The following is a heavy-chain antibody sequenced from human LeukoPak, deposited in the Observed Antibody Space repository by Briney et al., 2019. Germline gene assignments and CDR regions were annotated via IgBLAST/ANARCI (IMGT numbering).Heavy chain of an antibody. Sequence: PGGSLRLSCAASGFTFDDYAMHWVRQAPGKGQEWVSGISWNSGSIGYADSVKGRFTISRDNAKNSLYLQMNSLRAEDTALYYCAKVPNRSSGWSYFDYWGQGTLVTVSS. CDR1: GFTFDDYA. D-gene: IGHD6-19*01. J-gene: IGHJ4*02. CDR3: AKVPNRSSGWSYFDY. V-gene: IGHV3-9*01. CDR2: ISWNSGSI.